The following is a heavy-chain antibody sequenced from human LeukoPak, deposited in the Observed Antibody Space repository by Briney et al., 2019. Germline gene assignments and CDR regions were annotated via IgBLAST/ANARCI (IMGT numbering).Heavy chain of an antibody. J-gene: IGHJ4*02. CDR3: AKAYYYDSSGYLDY. D-gene: IGHD3-22*01. Sequence: GRSLRLSCAASGFTFDDYAMHWVRQAPGKGLEWVSGISWNSGSIGYADSVKGRFTISRGNAKNSLYLQMNSLRAEDTALYYCAKAYYYDSSGYLDYWGQGTLVTVSS. CDR2: ISWNSGSI. CDR1: GFTFDDYA. V-gene: IGHV3-9*01.